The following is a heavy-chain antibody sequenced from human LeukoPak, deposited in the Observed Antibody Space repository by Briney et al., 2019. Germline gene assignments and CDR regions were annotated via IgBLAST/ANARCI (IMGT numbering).Heavy chain of an antibody. Sequence: GGSLRLSCAASGCTFRGYAMSWVRQAPGKGLEWVSSISDSGGSTYYADSVKGRFTISRDNSKNTLYLQMNSLRTEDTAIYYCTKDSWGFDYWGQGSLVTVSS. CDR1: GCTFRGYA. CDR2: ISDSGGST. D-gene: IGHD3-16*01. V-gene: IGHV3-23*01. J-gene: IGHJ4*02. CDR3: TKDSWGFDY.